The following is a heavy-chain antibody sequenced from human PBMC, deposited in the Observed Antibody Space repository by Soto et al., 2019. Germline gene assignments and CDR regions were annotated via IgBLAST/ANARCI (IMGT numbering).Heavy chain of an antibody. J-gene: IGHJ6*02. CDR3: ARVGAYTHASSTYIDLLV. CDR1: GYSFTTYW. D-gene: IGHD5-18*01. Sequence: PGESLKISCKGSGYSFTTYWIGWLRQMAGKGLEWMGIIYPDDSDTRYSPSFQGQVTISADKSISTASLQWSSLKASYTAMYYCARVGAYTHASSTYIDLLVWRQGITVTVSS. CDR2: IYPDDSDT. V-gene: IGHV5-51*01.